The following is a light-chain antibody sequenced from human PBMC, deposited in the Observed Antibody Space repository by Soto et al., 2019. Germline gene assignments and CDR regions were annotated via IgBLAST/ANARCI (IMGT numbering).Light chain of an antibody. V-gene: IGLV2-14*01. Sequence: QSALTQPASVSGSPGQSITISCTGTSSDVGTYNYVSWYQQHSGKAPKLMIYEVSNRPSGVSNRFSGSKSGNTASLTISGLQAEDEAYYYCSAYTSSLTLYVFGSGTKVTVL. CDR1: SSDVGTYNY. CDR2: EVS. J-gene: IGLJ1*01. CDR3: SAYTSSLTLYV.